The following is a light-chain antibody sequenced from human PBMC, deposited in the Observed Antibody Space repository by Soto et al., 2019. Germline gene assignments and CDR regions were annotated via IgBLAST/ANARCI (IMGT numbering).Light chain of an antibody. J-gene: IGLJ2*01. CDR2: LDRTGSH. CDR1: SGHSTYA. CDR3: QIWGIGIVV. Sequence: QPVLTQSPSASASLGASVKLTCTLSSGHSTYAIAWHQQQPEKGPRYLMKLDRTGSHIKGDGIPDRFSGSSSGAERYLTISSLQSEDEADYYCQIWGIGIVVFGGGTKLTVL. V-gene: IGLV4-69*01.